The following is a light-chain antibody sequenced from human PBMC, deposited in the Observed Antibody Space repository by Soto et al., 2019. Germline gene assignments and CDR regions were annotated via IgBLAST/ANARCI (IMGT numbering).Light chain of an antibody. CDR3: QQFNAYPLT. Sequence: DIQLTQSPSFLSASVGDRVTISCRASQGISDYLAWYQQKPGKAPKLLIYGASTLQSGVPSRFSGSASGTEDTPTISSLQPEDFATYFCQQFNAYPLTFGGGTKLEIK. CDR1: QGISDY. V-gene: IGKV1-9*01. CDR2: GAS. J-gene: IGKJ4*01.